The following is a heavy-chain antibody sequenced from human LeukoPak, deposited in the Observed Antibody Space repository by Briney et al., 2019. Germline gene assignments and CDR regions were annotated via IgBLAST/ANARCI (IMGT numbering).Heavy chain of an antibody. Sequence: GGSLRLSCAASGFTFNNAWMSWVRQAPGKGLEWVGRTKSKTNDETTDYAAPVKGRFTISGDDSKNTLYLQMNSLKTEDTAVYYCTAGTGYSDHDYWGQGTLVTVSS. J-gene: IGHJ4*02. CDR2: TKSKTNDETT. V-gene: IGHV3-15*01. D-gene: IGHD5-12*01. CDR3: TAGTGYSDHDY. CDR1: GFTFNNAW.